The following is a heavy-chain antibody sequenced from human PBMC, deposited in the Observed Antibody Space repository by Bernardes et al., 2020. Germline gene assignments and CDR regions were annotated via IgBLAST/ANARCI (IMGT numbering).Heavy chain of an antibody. CDR3: ARGRRGIAAQSNNYYFDY. D-gene: IGHD6-13*01. CDR1: GGSISSGGYS. Sequence: SETLSLTCAVSGGSISSGGYSWSWIRQPPGKGLEWIGYIYHSGSTYYNPSLKSRVTISVDRSKNQFSLKLSSVTAADTAVYYCARGRRGIAAQSNNYYFDYWGQGTLVTVSS. V-gene: IGHV4-30-2*01. CDR2: IYHSGST. J-gene: IGHJ4*02.